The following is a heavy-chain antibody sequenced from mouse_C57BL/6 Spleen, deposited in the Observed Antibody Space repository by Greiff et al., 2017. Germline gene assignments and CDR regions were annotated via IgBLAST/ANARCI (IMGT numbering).Heavy chain of an antibody. CDR2: INPSSGYT. J-gene: IGHJ1*03. D-gene: IGHD2-2*01. V-gene: IGHV1-4*01. CDR3: AGGVTTHWYFDV. CDR1: GYTFTSYT. Sequence: QVQLQQSGAELARPGASVKMSCKASGYTFTSYTMHWVKQRPGQGLEWIGYINPSSGYTKYNQKFKDKATLTADKSSSTAYMQLSSLTSEDSAVYYCAGGVTTHWYFDVWGTGTTVTVSS.